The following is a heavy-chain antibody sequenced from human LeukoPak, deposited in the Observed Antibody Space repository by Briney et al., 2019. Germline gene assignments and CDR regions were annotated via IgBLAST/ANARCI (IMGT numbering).Heavy chain of an antibody. V-gene: IGHV3-21*01. Sequence: GSLRLSCAASGFTFSSYSMNWVRQAPGKGLEWVSSISSSSSYIYYADSVKGRFTISRDNAKNSLYLQMNSLRAEDTAVYYCARTVGYLDAFDIWGQGIMVTVSS. D-gene: IGHD3-16*02. CDR3: ARTVGYLDAFDI. J-gene: IGHJ3*02. CDR1: GFTFSSYS. CDR2: ISSSSSYI.